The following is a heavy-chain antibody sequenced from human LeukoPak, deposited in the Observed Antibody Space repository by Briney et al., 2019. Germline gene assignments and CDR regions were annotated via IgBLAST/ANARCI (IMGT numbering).Heavy chain of an antibody. D-gene: IGHD6-13*01. CDR3: AKAKNRQQQLAQYFQH. V-gene: IGHV3-30*18. J-gene: IGHJ1*01. CDR1: GFTFSSYG. CDR2: IWYGGSNK. Sequence: PGRSLRLSCAASGFTFSSYGMHWVRQAPGKGLEWVAVIWYGGSNKYYADSVKGRFTISRDNSKNTLYLQMNSLRAEDTAVYYCAKAKNRQQQLAQYFQHWGQGTLVTVSS.